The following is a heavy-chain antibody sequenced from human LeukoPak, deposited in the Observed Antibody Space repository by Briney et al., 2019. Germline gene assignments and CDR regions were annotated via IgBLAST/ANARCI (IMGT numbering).Heavy chain of an antibody. V-gene: IGHV1-2*02. J-gene: IGHJ5*02. D-gene: IGHD2-2*01. CDR1: GYTFTGYY. Sequence: ASVKVSCKASGYTFTGYYMHWVRQAPGQGLEWMGWINPNSGGTNHAQKFQGRVTMTRDTSISTAYMELSRLRSDDTAVYYCARDASDIVVVPAAGNWFDPWGQGTLVTVSS. CDR2: INPNSGGT. CDR3: ARDASDIVVVPAAGNWFDP.